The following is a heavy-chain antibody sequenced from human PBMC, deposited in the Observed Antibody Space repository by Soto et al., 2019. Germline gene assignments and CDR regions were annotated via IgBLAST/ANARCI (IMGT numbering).Heavy chain of an antibody. D-gene: IGHD4-17*01. CDR3: GRVWSATVTIDY. CDR2: ISEYNRNT. V-gene: IGHV1-18*04. Sequence: ASVKVSCKASGYNITSNGMSWVRQAPGQGLEWMGWISEYNRNTNYAAKFQGRVTMTTDASTSTAYMELRSLRSDDTAVYYCGRVWSATVTIDYWGQGTLVTVSS. CDR1: GYNITSNG. J-gene: IGHJ4*02.